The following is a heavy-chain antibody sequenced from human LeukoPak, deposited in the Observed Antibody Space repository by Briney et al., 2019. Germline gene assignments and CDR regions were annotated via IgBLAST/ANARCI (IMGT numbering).Heavy chain of an antibody. J-gene: IGHJ5*02. D-gene: IGHD1-26*01. CDR1: GYTFTGYY. Sequence: ASVNVSCKASGYTFTGYYMHWVRQAPGQGLEWMGRINPNSGGTNYAQKFQGRVTMTRDTSISTAYMELSRLRSDDTAVYYCARDRLGATTSWFDPWGQGTLVTVSS. CDR2: INPNSGGT. V-gene: IGHV1-2*06. CDR3: ARDRLGATTSWFDP.